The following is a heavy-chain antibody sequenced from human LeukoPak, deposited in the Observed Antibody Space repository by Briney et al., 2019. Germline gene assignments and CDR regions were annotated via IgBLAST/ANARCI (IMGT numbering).Heavy chain of an antibody. CDR2: IHRDGST. V-gene: IGHV3-66*01. J-gene: IGHJ4*02. D-gene: IGHD2-15*01. CDR3: ARDGEHVLAHDY. Sequence: GGSLRHSCAVSGFTVTTNYMSWVRQAPGKGLEWVSIIHRDGSTYYADSVKGRFTTSRDTSKNTLYIQMNSLRAEDTGVYYCARDGEHVLAHDYWGQGTLVTVSS. CDR1: GFTVTTNY.